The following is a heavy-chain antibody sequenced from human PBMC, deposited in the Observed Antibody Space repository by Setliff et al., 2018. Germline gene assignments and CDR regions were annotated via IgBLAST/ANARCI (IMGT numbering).Heavy chain of an antibody. CDR2: VTQGGSE. CDR3: ARFAKCGGHCWNDY. D-gene: IGHD2-21*02. J-gene: IGHJ4*02. CDR1: GFTFSSSS. V-gene: IGHV3-23*01. Sequence: PGGSLRLSCAASGFTFSSSSMTWVRQAPGKGLEWVSGVTQGGSELHADSVRGRFTISRDNSKNILYLQMNSLRPEDTAVYYCARFAKCGGHCWNDYWGQGTRVTVSS.